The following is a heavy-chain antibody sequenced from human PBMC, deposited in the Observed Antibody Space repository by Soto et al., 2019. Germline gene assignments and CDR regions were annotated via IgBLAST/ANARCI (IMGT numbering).Heavy chain of an antibody. CDR1: GFTFSAVY. Sequence: QVQLEESGGGLVKPGGSLRLSCAASGFTFSAVYMSWIRQAPNKGLEYISYISSSGTSANYADSVKGRFTISRDNAKNSLYLQMTSLTAEDMAVYYCARDRGAVTGQYFDYWGQGALVTVSS. V-gene: IGHV3-11*05. CDR2: ISSSGTSA. D-gene: IGHD6-19*01. J-gene: IGHJ4*02. CDR3: ARDRGAVTGQYFDY.